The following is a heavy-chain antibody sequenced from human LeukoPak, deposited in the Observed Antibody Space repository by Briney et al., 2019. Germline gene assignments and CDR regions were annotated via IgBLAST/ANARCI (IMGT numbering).Heavy chain of an antibody. D-gene: IGHD3-22*01. V-gene: IGHV6-1*01. Sequence: SQTLSLTCAISGDSVSSNSAAWNWIRQSPSRGLEWLGRTYYRSKWYNDYAVSVKSRITINPDTSKNQFSLQLNSVTPEDTAVYYCARSRSITMIPEYYGMDVWGQGTTVTVSS. CDR1: GDSVSSNSAA. J-gene: IGHJ6*02. CDR2: TYYRSKWYN. CDR3: ARSRSITMIPEYYGMDV.